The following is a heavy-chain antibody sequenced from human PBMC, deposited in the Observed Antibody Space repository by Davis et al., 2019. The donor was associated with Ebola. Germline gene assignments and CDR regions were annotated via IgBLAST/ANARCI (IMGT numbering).Heavy chain of an antibody. D-gene: IGHD4-11*01. CDR2: INPSGGST. J-gene: IGHJ6*02. Sequence: ASVKVSCKASGYTFTSYYMHWVRQAPGQGLEWMGIINPSGGSTSYAQKFQGRVTMTRDTSTSTVYMELSSLRSEDTAVYYCARETGTTPLRYYYYGMDVWGQGTTVTVSS. CDR1: GYTFTSYY. V-gene: IGHV1-46*01. CDR3: ARETGTTPLRYYYYGMDV.